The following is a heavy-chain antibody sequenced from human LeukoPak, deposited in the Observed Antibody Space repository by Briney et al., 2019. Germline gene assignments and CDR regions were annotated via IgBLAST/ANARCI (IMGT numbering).Heavy chain of an antibody. D-gene: IGHD2-21*01. Sequence: ASVKVSCKTSRYTFTDYYMHWVRQAPGQGLEWMGWINPNSGGTSSAQKFQGRVTMTRDTSNTTVYMEVSWLTSDDTAIYYCARADRLHGGPYLIGPWGQGTLVTVSS. CDR1: RYTFTDYY. V-gene: IGHV1-2*02. J-gene: IGHJ5*02. CDR2: INPNSGGT. CDR3: ARADRLHGGPYLIGP.